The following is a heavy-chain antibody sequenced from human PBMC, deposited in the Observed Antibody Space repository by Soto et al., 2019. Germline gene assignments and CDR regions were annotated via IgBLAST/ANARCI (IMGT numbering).Heavy chain of an antibody. Sequence: GGSLRLSCAASGFTFDDYTMHWVRQAPGKGLEWVSLISWDSGSTYYADSVKGRFTISRDNSKNSLYLQMNSLRTEDTALYYRAKGKVWFGEGDFYGMDVWGQGTTVTVSS. D-gene: IGHD3-10*01. V-gene: IGHV3-43*01. CDR3: AKGKVWFGEGDFYGMDV. J-gene: IGHJ6*02. CDR1: GFTFDDYT. CDR2: ISWDSGST.